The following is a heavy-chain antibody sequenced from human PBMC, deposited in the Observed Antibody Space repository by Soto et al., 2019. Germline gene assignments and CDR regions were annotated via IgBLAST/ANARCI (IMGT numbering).Heavy chain of an antibody. V-gene: IGHV3-30*18. D-gene: IGHD3-3*01. CDR2: ISYDESNK. CDR3: AKGPSAGVVSSSPFDY. CDR1: GFTFTNYG. Sequence: VQLVESGGGVVQPGRSLRLSCAASGFTFTNYGMHWVRQAPGKGLEWVAVISYDESNKYYADSVKGRFTISRDNSKNTLSLQMNSLRAEDTAVYYCAKGPSAGVVSSSPFDYWGQGTLVTVSS. J-gene: IGHJ4*02.